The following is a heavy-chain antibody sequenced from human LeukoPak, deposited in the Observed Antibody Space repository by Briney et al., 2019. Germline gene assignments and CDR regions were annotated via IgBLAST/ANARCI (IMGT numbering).Heavy chain of an antibody. J-gene: IGHJ5*02. V-gene: IGHV3-11*06. CDR3: ARGGGYSNQNWFDP. Sequence: GGSLRLSCAASGFTFSDHYVNWIRQAPGMALEWVSYISSSGSYTNYADSVKGRFTISRDNAENSLYLQMNSLRAEDTAVYYCARGGGYSNQNWFDPWGQGTLVTVSS. CDR2: ISSSGSYT. D-gene: IGHD4-11*01. CDR1: GFTFSDHY.